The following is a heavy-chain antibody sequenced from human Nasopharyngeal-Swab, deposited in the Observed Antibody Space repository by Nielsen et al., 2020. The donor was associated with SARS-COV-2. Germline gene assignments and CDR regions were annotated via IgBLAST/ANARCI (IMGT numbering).Heavy chain of an antibody. CDR2: IYWIDDK. CDR1: GFSLSPNGVS. D-gene: IGHD6-19*01. J-gene: IGHJ5*02. CDR3: AHSSISGYSSGWYLGGPFDP. Sequence: SGPTLMNSTPTLTLTCTFSGFSLSPNGVSVGWIRQPTGTALEWLALIYWIDDKRYSPSLKCRLTITKDTSKNKVVLTMTNMDPVDTATYYCAHSSISGYSSGWYLGGPFDPWGQGTLVTVSS. V-gene: IGHV2-5*01.